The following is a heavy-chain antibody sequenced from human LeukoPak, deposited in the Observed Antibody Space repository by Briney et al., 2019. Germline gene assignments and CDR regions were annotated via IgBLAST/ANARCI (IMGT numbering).Heavy chain of an antibody. CDR1: GYTLTELS. J-gene: IGHJ4*02. CDR3: ARGTPDGYSGYDFDY. V-gene: IGHV1-46*01. CDR2: INPSGGST. D-gene: IGHD5-12*01. Sequence: RASVKVSCKVSGYTLTELSMHWVRQAPGQGLEWMGIINPSGGSTSYAQKFQGRVTMTRDTSTSTVYMELSSLRSEDTAVYYCARGTPDGYSGYDFDYWGQGTLVTVSS.